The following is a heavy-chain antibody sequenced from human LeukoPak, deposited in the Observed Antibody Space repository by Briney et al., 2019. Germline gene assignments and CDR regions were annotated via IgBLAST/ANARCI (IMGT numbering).Heavy chain of an antibody. CDR3: ARYGEVVVITPQFDY. J-gene: IGHJ4*02. CDR1: GFTFSSYA. Sequence: QPGGSLRLSCAASGFTFSSYAMHWVRQAPGKGLEWVAVISYDGSNKYYADSVKGRFTISRDNSKNTLYLQMNSLRAEDTAVYYCARYGEVVVITPQFDYWGQGTLVTVSS. CDR2: ISYDGSNK. D-gene: IGHD3-22*01. V-gene: IGHV3-30*04.